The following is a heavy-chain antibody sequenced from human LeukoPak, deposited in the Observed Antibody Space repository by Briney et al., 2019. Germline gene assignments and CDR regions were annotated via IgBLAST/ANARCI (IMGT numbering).Heavy chain of an antibody. CDR2: IHYSGIT. CDR3: ASGYDFWSGQQFDY. D-gene: IGHD3-3*01. V-gene: IGHV4-59*01. CDR1: GGSISDYY. Sequence: SETLSLTCTVSGGSISDYYWSWIRQPPGKGLEWIGYIHYSGITNYNPSLKSRVTISVDTSKNQFSLKLNSVTAADTAVYYCASGYDFWSGQQFDYWGQGTLVTVSS. J-gene: IGHJ4*02.